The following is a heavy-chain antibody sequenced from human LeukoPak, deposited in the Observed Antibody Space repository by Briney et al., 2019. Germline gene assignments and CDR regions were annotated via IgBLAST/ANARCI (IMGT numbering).Heavy chain of an antibody. Sequence: ASVKVSCKASGYTFTAYYMHWVRQVPGQGLDWMGRINPNSGDTDYAQKFQGRVIMTRDTSISTAYMEVSRLRSDDTAVYYCARVDSGHDYGPSWGQGTTVTVSS. V-gene: IGHV1-2*06. D-gene: IGHD5-12*01. CDR2: INPNSGDT. J-gene: IGHJ3*01. CDR1: GYTFTAYY. CDR3: ARVDSGHDYGPS.